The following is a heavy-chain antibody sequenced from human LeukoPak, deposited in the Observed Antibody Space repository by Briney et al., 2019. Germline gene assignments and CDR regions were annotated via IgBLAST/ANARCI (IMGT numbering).Heavy chain of an antibody. V-gene: IGHV4-59*12. CDR3: AGQNGDGGDY. CDR2: IYYSGST. Sequence: SETLSLTCTVSGGSISSYYWSWIRQPPGKGLEWIGYIYYSGSTNYNPSLKSRVTISVDTSKNQFSLKLSSVTAADTAVYYCAGQNGDGGDYWGQGTLVTVSS. J-gene: IGHJ4*02. D-gene: IGHD4-17*01. CDR1: GGSISSYY.